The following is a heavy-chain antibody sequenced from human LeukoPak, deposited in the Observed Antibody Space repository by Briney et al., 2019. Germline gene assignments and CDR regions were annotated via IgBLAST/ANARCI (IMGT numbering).Heavy chain of an antibody. CDR2: IYYSGST. CDR1: GGSISSYY. Sequence: SETLSLTCTVSGGSISSYYWSWIRQPPGKGLEWIGYIYYSGSTNYNPSLKSRVTISVDTSKNQFSLKLSSVTAADTAVYYCARVLLGDYGFDYWGQGTLVTVSS. D-gene: IGHD4-17*01. V-gene: IGHV4-59*01. J-gene: IGHJ4*02. CDR3: ARVLLGDYGFDY.